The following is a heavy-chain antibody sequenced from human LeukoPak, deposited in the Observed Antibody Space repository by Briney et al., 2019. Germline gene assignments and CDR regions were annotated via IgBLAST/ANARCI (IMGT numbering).Heavy chain of an antibody. D-gene: IGHD5-12*01. Sequence: GRSLRLSCAASGFTFSSYGMHWVRQAPGKGLKWVAVIWYDGSNKYYADSVKGRFTISRDNSKNTLYLQMNSLRAEDTAVYYCAREGNSGYDHEDYFDYWGQGTLVTVSS. CDR3: AREGNSGYDHEDYFDY. CDR2: IWYDGSNK. CDR1: GFTFSSYG. V-gene: IGHV3-33*01. J-gene: IGHJ4*02.